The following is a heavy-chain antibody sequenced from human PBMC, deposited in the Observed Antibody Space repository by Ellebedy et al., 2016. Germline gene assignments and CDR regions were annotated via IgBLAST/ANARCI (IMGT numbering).Heavy chain of an antibody. V-gene: IGHV1-18*04. D-gene: IGHD3-10*01. J-gene: IGHJ4*02. CDR3: AKTSGWGYGEN. CDR1: GYTFTTFS. Sequence: ASVKVSCXASGYTFTTFSITWVRQAPGQGLEWMGFVNTFNGNTKFAQKFQGRVSMTTDSSAHTAYMNLRSLRSDDTAMYYCAKTSGWGYGENWGQGTLVTVSS. CDR2: VNTFNGNT.